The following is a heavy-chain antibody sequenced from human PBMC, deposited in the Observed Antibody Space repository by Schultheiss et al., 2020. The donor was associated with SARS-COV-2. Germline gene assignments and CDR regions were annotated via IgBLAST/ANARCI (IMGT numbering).Heavy chain of an antibody. CDR1: GFTFSSYG. Sequence: GGSLRLSCAASGFTFSSYGMHWVRQAPGKGMEWVSTISVSGGSTHYADSVKGRFTISRDNSKNTLYLQMNSLRAEDTAVYYCARVPANKYAFDIWGQGTMVTVSS. CDR3: ARVPANKYAFDI. D-gene: IGHD1/OR15-1a*01. J-gene: IGHJ3*02. V-gene: IGHV3-NL1*01. CDR2: ISVSGGST.